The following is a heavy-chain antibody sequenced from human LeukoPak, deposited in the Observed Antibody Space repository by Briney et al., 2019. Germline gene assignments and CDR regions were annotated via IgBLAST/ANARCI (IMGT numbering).Heavy chain of an antibody. CDR3: ATGYYASGKFFDP. CDR1: GFTFSSYV. D-gene: IGHD3-10*01. V-gene: IGHV3-23*01. Sequence: GGSLRLSCAASGFTFSSYVMSWVRQAPGKGLEWVSGISGSGGSTYFADSVKGRFTISTDNSKNTLYLQIISLRAEDTAVYYCATGYYASGKFFDPWGQGTLVTVSS. J-gene: IGHJ5*02. CDR2: ISGSGGST.